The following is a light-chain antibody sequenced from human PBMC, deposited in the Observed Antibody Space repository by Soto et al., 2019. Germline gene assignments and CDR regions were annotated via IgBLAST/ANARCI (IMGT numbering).Light chain of an antibody. CDR1: SNDIGDYNY. Sequence: QSALTQPASVSGSPGQSITISCTGTSNDIGDYNYVSWYQQHPGKAPKLMIYEVTNRPSGVSNRFSGSKSGNTASLTISGLQAEDEADYYCSSYRSSSTPYVFGTGTKLTVL. J-gene: IGLJ1*01. V-gene: IGLV2-14*01. CDR3: SSYRSSSTPYV. CDR2: EVT.